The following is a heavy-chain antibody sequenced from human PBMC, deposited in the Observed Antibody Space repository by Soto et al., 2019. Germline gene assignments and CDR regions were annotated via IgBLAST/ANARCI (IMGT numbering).Heavy chain of an antibody. CDR1: GGSISSSNW. V-gene: IGHV4-4*02. CDR3: SSRKGDSGRFDIRY. J-gene: IGHJ4*02. Sequence: TSETLSLTCAVSGGSISSSNWWSWVRQPPGKGLEWIGEIYHSGSTNYNPSLKSRVTISVDKSKNQFSLKLSSVTAADTAVYYCSSRKGDSGRFDIRYWGQGTLVTVS. CDR2: IYHSGST. D-gene: IGHD3-9*01.